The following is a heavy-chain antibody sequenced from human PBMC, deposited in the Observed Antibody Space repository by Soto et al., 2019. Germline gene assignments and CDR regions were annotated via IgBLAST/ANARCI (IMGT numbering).Heavy chain of an antibody. Sequence: PSETLSLTCTVSGCSISSGGYYWSWIRQHPGKGLEWIGYIYYSGSTYYNPSLKSRVTISVDTSKSQFSLKLSSVTAADTAIYYCARGGYYYYYGMDVWGQGTTVTVSS. V-gene: IGHV4-31*03. CDR3: ARGGYYYYYGMDV. CDR2: IYYSGST. J-gene: IGHJ6*02. CDR1: GCSISSGGYY.